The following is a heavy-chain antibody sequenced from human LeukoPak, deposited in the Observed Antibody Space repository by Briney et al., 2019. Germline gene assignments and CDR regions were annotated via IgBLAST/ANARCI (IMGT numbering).Heavy chain of an antibody. V-gene: IGHV3-7*03. Sequence: PGGPRKLSGEPSEFTFSNYWMTWVRKAPGKGWEWVANIKSDGREKYYVDSVKGRFTISRDNAKNSLYLQMNSLRGDDTAVYYCARDPYLGDGDYWGQGTLVTVSS. J-gene: IGHJ4*02. D-gene: IGHD4-17*01. CDR2: IKSDGREK. CDR1: EFTFSNYW. CDR3: ARDPYLGDGDY.